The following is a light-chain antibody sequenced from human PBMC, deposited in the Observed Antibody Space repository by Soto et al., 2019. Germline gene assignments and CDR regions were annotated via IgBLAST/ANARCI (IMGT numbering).Light chain of an antibody. J-gene: IGKJ5*01. Sequence: IQISQSPSAVSGSVGDRVTITCRASQTISSWLAWYQQKPGKAPKLLIYKASTLKSGVPSRFSGSGSGTEFTLTISSLQPDDFATYFCHSRAFGQGTRLEIK. CDR3: HSRA. CDR2: KAS. CDR1: QTISSW. V-gene: IGKV1-5*03.